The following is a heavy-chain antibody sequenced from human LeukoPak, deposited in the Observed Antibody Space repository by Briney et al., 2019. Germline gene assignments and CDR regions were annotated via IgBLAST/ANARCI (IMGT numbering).Heavy chain of an antibody. CDR3: ARGEEVMGGGSCYDY. CDR2: IYHSGTT. Sequence: ASETLSLTCTVSGYSISSNYHWGWIRQPPGKGLEWIGNIYHSGTTYYNPSLKSRVTISVDTSKNQFSLKLSSVTAADTAVYYCARGEEVMGGGSCYDYWGQGTLVTVSS. CDR1: GYSISSNYH. J-gene: IGHJ4*02. D-gene: IGHD2-15*01. V-gene: IGHV4-38-2*02.